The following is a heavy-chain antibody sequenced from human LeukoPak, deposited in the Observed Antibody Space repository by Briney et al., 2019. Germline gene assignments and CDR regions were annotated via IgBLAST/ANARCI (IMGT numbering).Heavy chain of an antibody. CDR1: GYTFTGLY. J-gene: IGHJ4*02. CDR2: INPNSGGT. D-gene: IGHD1-26*01. V-gene: IGHV1-2*02. Sequence: GASVKVSCNASGYTFTGLYMHWGRQAPGQGLAWMGWINPNSGGTNYAQKFQGRVTMTRDTSTSTAYMELSRLRSDDTAVYYCARGESGSYLYDYWGQGTLVTVSS. CDR3: ARGESGSYLYDY.